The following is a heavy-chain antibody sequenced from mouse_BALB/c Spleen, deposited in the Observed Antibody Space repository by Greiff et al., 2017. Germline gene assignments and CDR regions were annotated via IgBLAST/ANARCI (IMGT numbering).Heavy chain of an antibody. V-gene: IGHV5-6-3*01. J-gene: IGHJ2*01. Sequence: EVQLVESGGGLVQPGGSLKLSCAASGFTFSSYGMSWVRQTPDKRLELVATINSNGGSTYYPDSVKGRFTISRDNAKNTLYLQMSSLKSEDTAMYYCARDLYGSPFDYWGQGTTLTVSS. CDR2: INSNGGST. CDR3: ARDLYGSPFDY. CDR1: GFTFSSYG. D-gene: IGHD1-1*01.